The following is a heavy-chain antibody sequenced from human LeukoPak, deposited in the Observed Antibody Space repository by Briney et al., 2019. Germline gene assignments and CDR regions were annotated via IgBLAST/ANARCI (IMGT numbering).Heavy chain of an antibody. CDR1: GFTFSSYA. CDR3: AKGRAIVVVVAAQDY. J-gene: IGHJ4*02. V-gene: IGHV3-33*06. D-gene: IGHD2-15*01. Sequence: GGSLRLSCAASGFTFSSYAMHWVRQAPGKGLEWVAVVWYDGTKTYSPDSVKGRITISRDDSKNTLYLQMNSLRAEDTAVYYCAKGRAIVVVVAAQDYWGQGTLVTVSS. CDR2: VWYDGTKT.